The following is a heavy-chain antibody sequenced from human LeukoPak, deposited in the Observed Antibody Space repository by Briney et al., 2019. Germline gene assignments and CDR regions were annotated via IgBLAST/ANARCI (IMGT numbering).Heavy chain of an antibody. CDR2: IYYTGTT. Sequence: SETLSLTCTVSGGSISSYFWSWIRQPPGKGLEWIGYIYYTGTTNYNPSLRSRLTISVDTSRNQFSLRLSSVTAADTAVYYCAREDPQTTVPEGMDVWGHGTTVIVSS. V-gene: IGHV4-59*01. CDR1: GGSISSYF. D-gene: IGHD4-17*01. CDR3: AREDPQTTVPEGMDV. J-gene: IGHJ6*02.